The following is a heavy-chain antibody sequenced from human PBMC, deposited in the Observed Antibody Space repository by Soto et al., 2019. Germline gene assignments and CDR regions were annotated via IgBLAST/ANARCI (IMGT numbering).Heavy chain of an antibody. CDR2: IIPIFGTA. V-gene: IGHV1-69*13. CDR1: GGTFSSYA. D-gene: IGHD3-10*01. J-gene: IGHJ5*02. Sequence: SVKVSCKASGGTFSSYAISWVRQAPGQGLEWMGGIIPIFGTANYAQKFQGRVTITADESTSTAYMELSSLRSEDTAVYYCARDGGMNYYGSGSYYPDHNWFDPWGQGTLVTVPS. CDR3: ARDGGMNYYGSGSYYPDHNWFDP.